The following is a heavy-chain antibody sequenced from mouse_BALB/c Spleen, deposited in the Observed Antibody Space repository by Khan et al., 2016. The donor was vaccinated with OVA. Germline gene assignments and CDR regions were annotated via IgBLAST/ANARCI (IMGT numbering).Heavy chain of an antibody. D-gene: IGHD2-12*01. CDR2: IIYTGYT. CDR3: ARSTYRYAFVY. Sequence: EVQRVETGPSLVKPSQTLSLTCSVTGDSITSGYWNWIRKFPGNKLEYMGYIIYTGYTYYNPSLKSRISITRHTSKNQYYLQLNSVTDEDTATYYCARSTYRYAFVYWGQGTLVTVSA. V-gene: IGHV3-8*02. CDR1: GDSITSGY. J-gene: IGHJ3*01.